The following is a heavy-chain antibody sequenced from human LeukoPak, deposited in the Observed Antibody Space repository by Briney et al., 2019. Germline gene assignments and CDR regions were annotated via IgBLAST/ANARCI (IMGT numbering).Heavy chain of an antibody. Sequence: PGGSLRLSCAASGFTFTSYAMSWVRQAPGKGPQWVSSISGDGDTTYYADSVKGRFTISRDNSKDTLYLQMNSLRVGDTAVYYCAKETPELHFDPRGQRTLVTVSS. D-gene: IGHD1-26*01. J-gene: IGHJ5*02. V-gene: IGHV3-23*01. CDR3: AKETPELHFDP. CDR1: GFTFTSYA. CDR2: ISGDGDTT.